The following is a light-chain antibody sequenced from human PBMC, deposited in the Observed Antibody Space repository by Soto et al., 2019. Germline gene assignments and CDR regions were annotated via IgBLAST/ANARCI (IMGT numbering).Light chain of an antibody. J-gene: IGKJ4*01. CDR3: QQRSNWPRALT. CDR2: DAS. CDR1: QSVSNY. Sequence: EIVLTQSPATLSLSPGERATLSCGASQSVSNYLAWYQQRPGQAPRLLIYDASKRATGIPARFSGSGSGTDFTLTISSLEPEDFAVYYCQQRSNWPRALTFGGGTKVEIK. V-gene: IGKV3-11*01.